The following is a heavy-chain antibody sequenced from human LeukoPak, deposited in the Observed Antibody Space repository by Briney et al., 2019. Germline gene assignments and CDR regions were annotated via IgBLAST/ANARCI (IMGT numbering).Heavy chain of an antibody. J-gene: IGHJ4*02. CDR3: ARQPGNYRPEDH. CDR2: IYYSGST. V-gene: IGHV4-59*08. Sequence: SETLSLTCTVSGGSISSYYWSWIRQPPGKGLEWIGYIYYSGSTNYNPSLKSRVTISVDTSENQFSLKLSSVTAADTAVYFCARQPGNYRPEDHWGQGTLVTVSS. D-gene: IGHD3-10*01. CDR1: GGSISSYY.